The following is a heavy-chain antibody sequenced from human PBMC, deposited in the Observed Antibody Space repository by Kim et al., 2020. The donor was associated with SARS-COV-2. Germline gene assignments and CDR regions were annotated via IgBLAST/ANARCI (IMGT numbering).Heavy chain of an antibody. CDR1: GFTFSSYW. D-gene: IGHD4-17*01. CDR2: INSDGSST. V-gene: IGHV3-74*01. J-gene: IGHJ6*02. CDR3: ARADYGDYGYYGMDV. Sequence: GGSLRLSCAASGFTFSSYWMHWVRQAPGKGLVWVSRINSDGSSTSYADSVKGRFTISRDNAKNTLYLQMNSLRAEDTAVYYCARADYGDYGYYGMDVWGQGTTVTVSS.